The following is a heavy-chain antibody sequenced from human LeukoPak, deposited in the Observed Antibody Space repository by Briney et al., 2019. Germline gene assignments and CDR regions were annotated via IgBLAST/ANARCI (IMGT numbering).Heavy chain of an antibody. Sequence: PSGTLSLTCTVSGDSINSLDLWSWIRQPPGKGPEWIGEINHSGSTNYSPSLKGRVIMSVDTAKNQFSLKLNSVNAADTAVYYCARGGYFDSSGYPNPLDFWGQGTLVTVSS. CDR2: INHSGST. CDR3: ARGGYFDSSGYPNPLDF. D-gene: IGHD3-22*01. J-gene: IGHJ4*02. V-gene: IGHV4-4*02. CDR1: GDSINSLDL.